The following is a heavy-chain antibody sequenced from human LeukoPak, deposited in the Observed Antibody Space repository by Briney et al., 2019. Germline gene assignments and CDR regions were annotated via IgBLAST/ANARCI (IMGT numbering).Heavy chain of an antibody. J-gene: IGHJ6*03. CDR2: IIPIFGTA. V-gene: IGHV1-69*01. Sequence: VKVSCKVSEATFSSYAISWVRQAPGQGLEGMGGIIPIFGTANYAQKFQGRVTITAEESTSTAYMELSSLRSEDTAVYYCATLYDMIAMEYYYYYYMDVWGKGTTVTV. D-gene: IGHD2-21*01. CDR3: ATLYDMIAMEYYYYYYMDV. CDR1: EATFSSYA.